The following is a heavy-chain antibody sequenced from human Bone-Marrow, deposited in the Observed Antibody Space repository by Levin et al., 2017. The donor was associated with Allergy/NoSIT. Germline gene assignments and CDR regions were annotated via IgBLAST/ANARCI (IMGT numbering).Heavy chain of an antibody. Sequence: SETLSLTCTVSGGSISSGGYYWSWIRQHPGKGLEWIGYIYYSGSTYYNPSLKSRVTISVDTSKNQFSLKLSSVTAADTAVYYCARELAPYYDYIWGSSTGNYDYYMDVWGKGTTVTVSS. D-gene: IGHD3-16*01. CDR2: IYYSGST. J-gene: IGHJ6*03. CDR1: GGSISSGGYY. V-gene: IGHV4-31*03. CDR3: ARELAPYYDYIWGSSTGNYDYYMDV.